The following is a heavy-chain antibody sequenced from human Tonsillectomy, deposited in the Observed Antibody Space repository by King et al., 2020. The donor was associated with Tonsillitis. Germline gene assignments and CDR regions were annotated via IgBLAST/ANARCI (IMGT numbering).Heavy chain of an antibody. CDR2: IYQSGTT. J-gene: IGHJ6*03. CDR1: GGSISSRNW. Sequence: QLQESGPGLLKPSGTLSLTCAFSGGSISSRNWWGWVRQPPGKGLEWIGEIYQSGTTPYNPSLKSRVTISVDKSKNQFSLNLTSVTAADTAVYYCSKRPAAVSQYYHMDVWGKGTTVTVSS. CDR3: SKRPAAVSQYYHMDV. D-gene: IGHD2-2*01. V-gene: IGHV4-4*02.